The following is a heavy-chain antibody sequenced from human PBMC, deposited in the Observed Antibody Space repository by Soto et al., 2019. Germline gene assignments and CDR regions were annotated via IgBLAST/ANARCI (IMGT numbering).Heavy chain of an antibody. CDR1: GDSIRSVVYS. CDR3: ARVGVLSRRSWFDP. CDR2: IYHSGST. D-gene: IGHD2-15*01. J-gene: IGHJ5*02. Sequence: PSATRSLTCAFSGDSIRSVVYSWSWIRQPPGKGLESIGYIYHSGSTNYNPSLKSRVTISVDRSKNQFSLKLSSVTAADTAVYYCARVGVLSRRSWFDPWGQGTLVTGSS. V-gene: IGHV4-30-2*01.